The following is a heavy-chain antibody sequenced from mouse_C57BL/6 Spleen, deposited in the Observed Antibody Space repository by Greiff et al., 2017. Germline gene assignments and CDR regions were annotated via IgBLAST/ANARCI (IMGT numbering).Heavy chain of an antibody. J-gene: IGHJ3*01. CDR3: ARRVYYGSSYVSAY. V-gene: IGHV1-50*01. CDR1: GYTFTSYW. CDR2: IDPSDSYT. D-gene: IGHD1-1*01. Sequence: QVQLQQPGAELVKPGASVKLSCKASGYTFTSYWMQWVKQRPGQGLEWIGEIDPSDSYTNYNQKFKGKATLTVDTSSSTAYMQLSSLTSEDSAVYYCARRVYYGSSYVSAYWGQGTLVTVSA.